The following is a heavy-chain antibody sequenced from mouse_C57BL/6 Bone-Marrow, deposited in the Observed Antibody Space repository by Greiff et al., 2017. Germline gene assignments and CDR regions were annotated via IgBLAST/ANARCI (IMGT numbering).Heavy chain of an antibody. D-gene: IGHD2-3*01. CDR1: GFSLTSYG. CDR3: ASYDGYYGWAMDY. Sequence: QVQLQQSGPGLVQPSQSLSITCTVSGFSLTSYGVHWVRQSPGKGLEWLGVIWRGGSTDYTAAFMSRLSITKDNSKSQVFFKMNSLQADDTAIYYCASYDGYYGWAMDYWGQGTSVTVSS. CDR2: IWRGGST. J-gene: IGHJ4*01. V-gene: IGHV2-5*01.